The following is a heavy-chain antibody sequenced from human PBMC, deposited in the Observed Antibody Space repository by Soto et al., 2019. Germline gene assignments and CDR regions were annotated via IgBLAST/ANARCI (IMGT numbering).Heavy chain of an antibody. J-gene: IGHJ4*02. CDR3: ARDPAWGSLDY. CDR2: INPVESEK. Sequence: EVQLVESGGGLVQPGGSLRLSCAASGFPFSNSWMSWVRQAPGKGLEWVADINPVESEKYYVDSVKGRFTVSRDNAKNSLYLQMNSLRVEDTALYYCARDPAWGSLDYWGLGTLVTVSS. CDR1: GFPFSNSW. D-gene: IGHD7-27*01. V-gene: IGHV3-7*01.